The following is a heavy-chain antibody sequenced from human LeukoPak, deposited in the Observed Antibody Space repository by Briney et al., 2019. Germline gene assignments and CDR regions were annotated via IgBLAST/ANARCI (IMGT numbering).Heavy chain of an antibody. D-gene: IGHD6-13*01. Sequence: GGSLRLSCAASGFTFSTYSMNWVRQAPGKGLEWVSDISRSRSTIYYADSVKGRFTISRDNAKNSLYLQMNSLRAEDTAVYYCARAGYSSSWYAYWGQGTLVTVSS. CDR3: ARAGYSSSWYAY. CDR2: ISRSRSTI. V-gene: IGHV3-48*01. CDR1: GFTFSTYS. J-gene: IGHJ4*02.